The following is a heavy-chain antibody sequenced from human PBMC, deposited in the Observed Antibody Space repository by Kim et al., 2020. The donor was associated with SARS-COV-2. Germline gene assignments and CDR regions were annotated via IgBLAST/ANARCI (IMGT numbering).Heavy chain of an antibody. CDR2: IFGSGAT. CDR3: ARKLLWFGDNGMDV. CDR1: GFSVSTND. D-gene: IGHD3-10*01. J-gene: IGHJ6*02. Sequence: GGSLRLSCAASGFSVSTNDMSWVHQAPGKGLEWVATIFGSGATYFADSAKGRFTISRDNSKNTLYLQMNSLRAEDTAAYHCARKLLWFGDNGMDVWGQGT. V-gene: IGHV3-53*01.